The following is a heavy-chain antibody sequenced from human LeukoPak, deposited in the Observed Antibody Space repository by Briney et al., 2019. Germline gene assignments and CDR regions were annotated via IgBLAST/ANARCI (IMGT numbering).Heavy chain of an antibody. CDR1: GGSISSSSYY. J-gene: IGHJ4*02. D-gene: IGHD6-19*01. CDR3: ARHGLGGWYGAFDY. CDR2: IYYSGST. V-gene: IGHV4-39*01. Sequence: SETLSLTCTVSGGSISSSSYYWGWIRQPPGKGLEWIGGIYYSGSTYYNPSLKSRVTISVDTSKNQFSLKLSSVTAADTAVYYCARHGLGGWYGAFDYWGQGTLVTVSS.